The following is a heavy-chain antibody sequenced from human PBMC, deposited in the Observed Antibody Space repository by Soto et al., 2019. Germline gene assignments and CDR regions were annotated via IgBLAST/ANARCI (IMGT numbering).Heavy chain of an antibody. J-gene: IGHJ4*02. Sequence: ASMKVSCKASGYTFTSYSMHWGRQAPGQSLEGMGWINAGNGNTKYSQKFQARVTITRDTSAGTAYMELSSLRSEDTAVYYCARAVAVPADFDYWGQGTLVTVSS. CDR2: INAGNGNT. CDR3: ARAVAVPADFDY. V-gene: IGHV1-3*01. CDR1: GYTFTSYS. D-gene: IGHD6-19*01.